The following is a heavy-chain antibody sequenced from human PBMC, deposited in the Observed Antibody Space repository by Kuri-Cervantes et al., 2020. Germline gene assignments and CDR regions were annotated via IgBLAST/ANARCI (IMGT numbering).Heavy chain of an antibody. CDR1: GGTFSSYA. CDR3: ARDIAMAGQYTFDY. CDR2: IIPIFGTA. Sequence: SVKVSCKASGGTFSSYAISWVRQAPGQGLEWMGGIIPIFGTANYAQKFQGRVTITADESTSTAYMELSSLRSEDTAVYYCARDIAMAGQYTFDYWGQGALVTVSS. J-gene: IGHJ4*02. V-gene: IGHV1-69*13. D-gene: IGHD6-19*01.